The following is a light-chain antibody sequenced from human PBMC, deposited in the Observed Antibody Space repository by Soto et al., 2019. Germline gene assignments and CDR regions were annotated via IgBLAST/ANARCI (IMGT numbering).Light chain of an antibody. CDR3: QQYTTYSPVT. CDR2: KAS. J-gene: IGKJ5*01. V-gene: IGKV1-5*03. Sequence: DIQMTQSPSTLSASVGDRVTITCRASQSVSSWLAWYQQKPGKAPKLLIYKASNLPNGVPSRFSGSGSGTEFPLTISSLQPDDLANYYWQQYTTYSPVTFGQGTRLEIK. CDR1: QSVSSW.